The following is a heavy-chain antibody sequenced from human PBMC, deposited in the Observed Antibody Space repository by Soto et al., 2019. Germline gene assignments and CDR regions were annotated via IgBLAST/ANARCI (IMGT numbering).Heavy chain of an antibody. CDR2: IWYDGSNK. CDR1: GFTFGSYG. CDR3: ARVCNIVGATAAFDI. Sequence: VGSLRLSCAASGFTFGSYGMHWVRQAPGKGLEWVAAIWYDGSNKYYADSVKGRFTISRDNSKNTLYLQMTSLRAEDTAVYYCARVCNIVGATAAFDIWGQGTMVTVSS. D-gene: IGHD1-26*01. J-gene: IGHJ3*02. V-gene: IGHV3-33*01.